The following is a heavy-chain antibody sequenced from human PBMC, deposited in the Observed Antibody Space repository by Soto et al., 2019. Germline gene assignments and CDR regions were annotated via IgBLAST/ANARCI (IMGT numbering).Heavy chain of an antibody. CDR1: VGSINRVAYY. V-gene: IGHV4-30-4*08. CDR3: AVDTTIEGPNWLDP. Sequence: TLSVTCTVSVGSINRVAYYWSWILQLPGKGLEWIGYVYHTGNTDYNPSLKSRISISVDTSKNQFSMDLKDVTAADTAVYYCAVDTTIEGPNWLDPWGQGTLVTVSS. CDR2: VYHTGNT. D-gene: IGHD5-18*01. J-gene: IGHJ5*02.